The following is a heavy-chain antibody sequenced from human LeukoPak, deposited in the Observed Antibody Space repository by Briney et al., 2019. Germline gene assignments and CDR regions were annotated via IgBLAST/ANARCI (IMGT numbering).Heavy chain of an antibody. CDR1: GFTFSSYG. J-gene: IGHJ4*02. V-gene: IGHV3-30*02. D-gene: IGHD3-9*01. Sequence: GGSLRLSCAASGFTFSSYGMHWVRQAPGKGLEWVAFIRYDGSNKYYADSVKGRFIISRDNSKNTLYLQMNSLRAEDTAVYYCAKDRALRYFDWLSADFDYWGQGTLVTVSS. CDR3: AKDRALRYFDWLSADFDY. CDR2: IRYDGSNK.